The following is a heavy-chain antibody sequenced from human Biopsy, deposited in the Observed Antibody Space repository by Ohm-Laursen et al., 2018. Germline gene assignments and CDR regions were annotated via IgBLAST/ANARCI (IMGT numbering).Heavy chain of an antibody. D-gene: IGHD2-2*01. V-gene: IGHV4-59*01. J-gene: IGHJ4*02. Sequence: SETLSLTSTVSAVSISGYHWSWIRKSPGKGLEWLAYISYTGGITSNPSLNGRATTSRDTSKNQFSLRLIYVTAADTAVYYCARMPHFDYWGQGILVTVSS. CDR1: AVSISGYH. CDR3: ARMPHFDY. CDR2: ISYTGGI.